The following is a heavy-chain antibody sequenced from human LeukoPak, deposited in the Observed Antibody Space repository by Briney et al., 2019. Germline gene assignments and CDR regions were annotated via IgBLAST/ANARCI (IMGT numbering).Heavy chain of an antibody. CDR1: TGSISSISYY. CDR2: IYYSGST. D-gene: IGHD3-10*01. V-gene: IGHV4-39*01. CDR3: ARSHRVPGVSEGLFDL. Sequence: PPQTLSLTCTVSTGSISSISYYWGWIRQPPGKGLEWIGSIYYSGSTYYNPSLKSRVSISVDTSKNQFSLKLSSLTGADTAVYYCARSHRVPGVSEGLFDLWGEGTVVTVS. J-gene: IGHJ5*02.